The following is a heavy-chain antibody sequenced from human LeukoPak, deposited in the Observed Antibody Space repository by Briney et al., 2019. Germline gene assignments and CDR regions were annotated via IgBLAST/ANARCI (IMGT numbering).Heavy chain of an antibody. CDR1: GYRFISNY. CDR2: MHPGNGNT. D-gene: IGHD2-21*02. J-gene: IGHJ4*02. V-gene: IGHV1-2*02. Sequence: ASVKVSCKDSGYRFISNYIQWVRQAPGLGPEWMGWMHPGNGNTRYAEKFQGRVTMTRDTSINTAYMDLNSLRSDDTAVYYCAREGSYCVGGDCYSFDFWGQGTLITVSS. CDR3: AREGSYCVGGDCYSFDF.